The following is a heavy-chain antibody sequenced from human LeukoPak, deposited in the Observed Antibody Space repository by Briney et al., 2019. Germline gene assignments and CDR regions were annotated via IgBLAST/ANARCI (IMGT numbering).Heavy chain of an antibody. CDR2: VSTSNPHT. D-gene: IGHD3-3*01. V-gene: IGHV1-18*01. CDR3: ARDRFLWGLGNWFDL. J-gene: IGHJ5*02. Sequence: GASVEVSCKTSGYTFTNYGISWVRQAPGQGREWMGWVSTSNPHTNYAPKFRGRVIMTIDTSTTTAYLEMRSLTSDDTAVYYCARDRFLWGLGNWFDLWGQGTLVTVTS. CDR1: GYTFTNYG.